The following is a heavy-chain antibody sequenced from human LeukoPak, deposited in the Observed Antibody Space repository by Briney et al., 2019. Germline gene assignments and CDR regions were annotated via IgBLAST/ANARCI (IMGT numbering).Heavy chain of an antibody. J-gene: IGHJ3*02. D-gene: IGHD2-2*01. CDR3: ARLPLQGGYCSSTSCYGGGAFDI. CDR2: INPNSGGT. Sequence: ASVKVSCKASGYTFTGYYMHWVRQAPGQGLEWMGRINPNSGGTNYAQRFQGRVTMTRDTSTSTAYMELSRLRSDDTAVYYCARLPLQGGYCSSTSCYGGGAFDIWGQGTMVTVSS. CDR1: GYTFTGYY. V-gene: IGHV1-2*06.